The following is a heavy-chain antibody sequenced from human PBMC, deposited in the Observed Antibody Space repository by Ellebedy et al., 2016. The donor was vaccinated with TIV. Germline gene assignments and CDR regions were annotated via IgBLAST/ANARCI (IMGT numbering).Heavy chain of an antibody. J-gene: IGHJ6*01. CDR1: GFSFSHYA. V-gene: IGHV3-33*01. D-gene: IGHD3-3*01. CDR2: IWFDGSRT. CDR3: ASGPDNSGYYQYYHYYFGMDV. Sequence: GESLKISCAASGFSFSHYAMHWVRQAPGRGLEWVALIWFDGSRTYYGDSVKGRFTISRDNSKNTLNLQMNPLKAEDAAVYYCASGPDNSGYYQYYHYYFGMDVWGRGTTVTVSS.